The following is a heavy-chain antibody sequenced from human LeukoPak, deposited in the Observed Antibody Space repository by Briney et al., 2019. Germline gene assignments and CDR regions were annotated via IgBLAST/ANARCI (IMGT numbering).Heavy chain of an antibody. V-gene: IGHV3-21*01. D-gene: IGHD6-13*01. Sequence: GGSLRLSCAASGFTFSSYSMNWVRQAPGKGLEWVSSISSSSSCIYYADSVKGRFTISRDNAKNSLYLQMNSLRAEDTAVYYCARGSGGAAVIFDYWGQGTLVTVSS. J-gene: IGHJ4*02. CDR3: ARGSGGAAVIFDY. CDR2: ISSSSSCI. CDR1: GFTFSSYS.